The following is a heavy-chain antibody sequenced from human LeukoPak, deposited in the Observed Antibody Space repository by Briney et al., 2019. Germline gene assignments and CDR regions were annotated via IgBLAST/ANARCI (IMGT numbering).Heavy chain of an antibody. V-gene: IGHV1-2*02. Sequence: GASVKVSCKASGYTFTGYYMHWVRQAPGQGLEWMGWINPKSGGTNCAQKFQGRVTMTRDTPISTAYMELSRLRSDDTAVYYCARSGMVTDFDYWGQGTLVTVSS. J-gene: IGHJ4*02. CDR2: INPKSGGT. CDR3: ARSGMVTDFDY. D-gene: IGHD5-18*01. CDR1: GYTFTGYY.